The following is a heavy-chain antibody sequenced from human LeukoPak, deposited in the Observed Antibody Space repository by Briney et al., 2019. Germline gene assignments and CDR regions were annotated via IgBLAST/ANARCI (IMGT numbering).Heavy chain of an antibody. J-gene: IGHJ6*02. V-gene: IGHV3-23*01. D-gene: IGHD4-17*01. CDR2: ISGSGGST. CDR3: AKDLDVTVTSHGYYYGMDV. Sequence: GGSLRLSCAASGFTFSSYTMSWVRQAPGKGLEWVSAISGSGGSTYYADSVKGRFTISRDNSKNTLYLQMNSLRAEDTAVYYCAKDLDVTVTSHGYYYGMDVWGQGTTVTVSS. CDR1: GFTFSSYT.